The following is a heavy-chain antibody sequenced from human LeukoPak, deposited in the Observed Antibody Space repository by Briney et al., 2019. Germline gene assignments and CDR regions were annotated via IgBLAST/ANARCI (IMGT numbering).Heavy chain of an antibody. Sequence: SETLSLTCTVSGGSISSSSYYWGWIRQPPGKGLEWIGSIYYSGSTYYNPSLKSRVTISVDTSKNQFSLKLSSVTAADTAVYYCAREHTAMFDYYYYMDVWGKGTTVTVSS. CDR2: IYYSGST. V-gene: IGHV4-39*07. CDR1: GGSISSSSYY. D-gene: IGHD3-10*02. J-gene: IGHJ6*03. CDR3: AREHTAMFDYYYYMDV.